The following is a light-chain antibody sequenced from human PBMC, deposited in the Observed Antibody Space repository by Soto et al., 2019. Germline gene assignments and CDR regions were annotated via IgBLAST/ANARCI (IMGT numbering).Light chain of an antibody. V-gene: IGKV1-5*03. Sequence: DIQMTQSPSTLSASVGDRVTITCRASQTISIWLAWYQQKPGKAPKLLIYKASSLETGVPSRFSGSGSGTEFTLTISSLQPDDFATYYCQQYKTYSFGQGTKVDIK. J-gene: IGKJ1*01. CDR2: KAS. CDR1: QTISIW. CDR3: QQYKTYS.